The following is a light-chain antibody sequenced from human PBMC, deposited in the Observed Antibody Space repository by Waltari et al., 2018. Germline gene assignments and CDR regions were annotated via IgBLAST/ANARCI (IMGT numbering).Light chain of an antibody. Sequence: EIVLTQSPATLSLSPGERATLSCRARLSVSSYLAWYQQKPGQTPRLLINDASNRATGIPARFIGSGSGTDFTLTISSLEPEDFAVYYCQQRSDWPPGFTFGPGTKVDIK. V-gene: IGKV3-11*01. CDR3: QQRSDWPPGFT. CDR2: DAS. CDR1: LSVSSY. J-gene: IGKJ3*01.